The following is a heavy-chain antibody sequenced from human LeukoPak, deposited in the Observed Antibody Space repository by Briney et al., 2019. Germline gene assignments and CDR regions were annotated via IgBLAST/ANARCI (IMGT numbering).Heavy chain of an antibody. V-gene: IGHV3-23*01. Sequence: GGSLRLSCAAFGFTFSNYAVSWVRQAPGKGLEWVSAISGSGGGTYYADSVKGRFTISRDNSKNTLYLQMNSLRAEDTAVYYCAMGPRGTYFDYWGQGTLVTVSS. D-gene: IGHD1-26*01. CDR2: ISGSGGGT. CDR3: AMGPRGTYFDY. J-gene: IGHJ4*02. CDR1: GFTFSNYA.